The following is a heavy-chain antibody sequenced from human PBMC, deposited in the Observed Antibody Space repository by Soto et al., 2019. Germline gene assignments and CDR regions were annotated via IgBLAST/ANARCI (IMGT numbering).Heavy chain of an antibody. CDR2: IYHSGST. CDR1: GGSISGLY. CDR3: AREHHRRQFDP. V-gene: IGHV4-59*11. J-gene: IGHJ5*02. Sequence: SETLSLTCSVSGGSISGLYWSWVRQPPGRGLEWIGEIYHSGSTNYNPSLKSRVTISVDKSKNQFSLKLSSVTAADTAVYYCAREHHRRQFDPWGQGTLVTVSS.